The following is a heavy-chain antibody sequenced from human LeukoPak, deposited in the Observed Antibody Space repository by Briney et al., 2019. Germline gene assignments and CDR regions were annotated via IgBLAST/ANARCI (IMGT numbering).Heavy chain of an antibody. J-gene: IGHJ4*02. V-gene: IGHV4-34*01. CDR3: ASVHSGGSYSLGFDY. D-gene: IGHD2-15*01. Sequence: PSETLSLTCAVYSGSFSDYCWSWIRQPPGRGLEWIGEIYSGGSANYNPSLKSRLAISVDTSKSQFSLKLSSLTAADTAVYSCASVHSGGSYSLGFDYWGQGTLVTVSS. CDR2: IYSGGSA. CDR1: SGSFSDYC.